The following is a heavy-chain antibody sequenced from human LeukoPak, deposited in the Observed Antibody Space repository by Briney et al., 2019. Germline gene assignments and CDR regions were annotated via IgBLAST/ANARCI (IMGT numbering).Heavy chain of an antibody. V-gene: IGHV3-30-3*01. Sequence: GGSLRLSCAASGFTFSSYAMHWVRQAPGKGLDLEWVTVLSYDANEYYADSVKGRFTISRDISKNTLYLQMNSLRAEDTAVYYCATYSTKNAREFESWGQGTLVTVSS. J-gene: IGHJ5*01. CDR3: ATYSTKNAREFES. CDR1: GFTFSSYA. D-gene: IGHD2/OR15-2a*01. CDR2: LSYDANE.